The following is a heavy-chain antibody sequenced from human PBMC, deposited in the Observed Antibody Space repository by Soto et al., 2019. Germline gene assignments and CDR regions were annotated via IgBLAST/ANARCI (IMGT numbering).Heavy chain of an antibody. V-gene: IGHV3-30-3*01. D-gene: IGHD3-10*01. CDR3: ARVGGVRGDRHAFDI. J-gene: IGHJ3*02. CDR2: ISYDGSNK. CDR1: GFTFSGYA. Sequence: GSLRLSCAASGFTFSGYAMHWVRQAPGKGLGWVAVISYDGSNKYYADSVKGRLTISRDNSKNTLYLQMNSLRAEDTAVYYCARVGGVRGDRHAFDIWGRGTMVTVSS.